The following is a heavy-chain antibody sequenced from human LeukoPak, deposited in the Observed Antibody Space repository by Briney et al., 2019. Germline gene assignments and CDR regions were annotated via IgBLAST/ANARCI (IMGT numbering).Heavy chain of an antibody. CDR2: IYYSGST. CDR3: ARYDSSGWFTFDY. CDR1: GASISSYY. D-gene: IGHD6-19*01. J-gene: IGHJ4*02. V-gene: IGHV4-59*12. Sequence: SETLSLTCTVSGASISSYYWSWIRQPPGKGLEWIGSIYYSGSTYYNPSLKGRVTISVDTSKNQFSLKLSSVTAADTAVYYCARYDSSGWFTFDYWGQGTLVTVSS.